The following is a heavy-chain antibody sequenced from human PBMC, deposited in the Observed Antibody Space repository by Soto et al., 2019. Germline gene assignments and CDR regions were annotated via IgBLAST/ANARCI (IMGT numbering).Heavy chain of an antibody. CDR3: AKVGWDDRSPPDY. Sequence: EVQLLESGGGLVQPGGSLRLSCAASGFTFSSYAMSWVRQAPGKGLEWVSAISGSGGSTYYADSVKGRLTISRDNSKNTLYLQMNSLRAEDTAVYYCAKVGWDDRSPPDYWGQGTLVTVSS. J-gene: IGHJ4*02. CDR2: ISGSGGST. D-gene: IGHD3-9*01. CDR1: GFTFSSYA. V-gene: IGHV3-23*01.